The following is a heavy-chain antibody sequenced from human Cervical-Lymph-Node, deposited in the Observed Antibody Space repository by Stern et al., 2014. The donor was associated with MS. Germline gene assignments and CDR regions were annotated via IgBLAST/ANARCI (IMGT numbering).Heavy chain of an antibody. V-gene: IGHV3-7*01. D-gene: IGHD4-17*01. J-gene: IGHJ6*02. CDR2: ITQDGSEK. CDR3: ARDGDDGDPVGYYYGMDV. Sequence: EVQLVESGGGLVQPGGSLRLSCAASGFTFSSYWMRWVRPAPGKGLAWVANITQDGSEKYYVDSVKGRFTISRDNAKNSLYLQMNSLRAEDTAVYYCARDGDDGDPVGYYYGMDVWGQGTTVTVSS. CDR1: GFTFSSYW.